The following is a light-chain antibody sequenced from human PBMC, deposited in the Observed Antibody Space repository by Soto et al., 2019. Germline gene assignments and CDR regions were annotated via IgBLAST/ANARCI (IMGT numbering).Light chain of an antibody. Sequence: DIQMTQSPSSLAASVGDRVTITCRASQSINNYLNWYQQKPGKAPKVLIYDATRLQSGVPSRFSGGGSGTDFTLTISSLQPEDFATYYCQKTYSPPLKFGQGTKVDIK. CDR3: QKTYSPPLK. J-gene: IGKJ1*01. CDR2: DAT. V-gene: IGKV1-39*01. CDR1: QSINNY.